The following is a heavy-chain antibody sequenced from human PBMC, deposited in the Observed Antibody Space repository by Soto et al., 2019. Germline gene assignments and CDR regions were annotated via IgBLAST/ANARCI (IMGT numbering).Heavy chain of an antibody. Sequence: SETLSLTCTVSGGSISSSSYYWGWIRQPPGKGLEWSGSIYYSGSTYYNPSLKSRVTISVDTSKNQFSLKLSSVTAADTAVYYCARHWVEGFGESTKYYYYGMDVWGQGTTVTSP. D-gene: IGHD3-10*01. CDR3: ARHWVEGFGESTKYYYYGMDV. CDR1: GGSISSSSYY. CDR2: IYYSGST. J-gene: IGHJ6*02. V-gene: IGHV4-39*01.